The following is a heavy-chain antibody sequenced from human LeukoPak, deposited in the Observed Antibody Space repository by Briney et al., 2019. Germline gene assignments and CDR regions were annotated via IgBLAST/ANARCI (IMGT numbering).Heavy chain of an antibody. CDR2: IIPIFGTA. CDR1: GYTFTSYG. Sequence: GASVKVSCKASGYTFTSYGISWVRQAPGQGLEWMGGIIPIFGTANYAQKFQGRVTITTDESTSTAYMELSSLRSEDTAVYYCARTGGEFDPWGQGTLVTVSS. J-gene: IGHJ5*02. D-gene: IGHD3-16*01. V-gene: IGHV1-69*05. CDR3: ARTGGEFDP.